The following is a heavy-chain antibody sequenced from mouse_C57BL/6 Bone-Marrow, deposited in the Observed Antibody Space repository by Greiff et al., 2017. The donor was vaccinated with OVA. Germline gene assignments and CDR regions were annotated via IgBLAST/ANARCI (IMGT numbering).Heavy chain of an antibody. CDR3: AKNYDGYPHWYFDV. CDR1: GFSLTSYG. CDR2: IWRGGST. V-gene: IGHV2-5*01. D-gene: IGHD2-3*01. Sequence: VKLQESGPGLVQPSQSLSITCTVSGFSLTSYGVHWVRQSPGKGLEWLGVIWRGGSTDYNAAFMSRLSITKDNSKSQVFFKMNSLQADDTAIYYCAKNYDGYPHWYFDVWGTGTTVTVSS. J-gene: IGHJ1*03.